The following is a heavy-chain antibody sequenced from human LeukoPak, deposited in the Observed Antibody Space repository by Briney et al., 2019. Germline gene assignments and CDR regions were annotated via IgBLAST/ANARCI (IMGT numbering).Heavy chain of an antibody. V-gene: IGHV4-59*01. CDR1: GGSISSYY. Sequence: SETLSLTCTVSGGSISSYYWSWIRQPPGKGLEWIGYIYYSGSTNYNPSLKSRVTISVDTSKNQLSLKLSSVTAADTAVYYCAREGDGYNSGNLDYWGQGTLVTVSS. J-gene: IGHJ4*02. D-gene: IGHD5-24*01. CDR3: AREGDGYNSGNLDY. CDR2: IYYSGST.